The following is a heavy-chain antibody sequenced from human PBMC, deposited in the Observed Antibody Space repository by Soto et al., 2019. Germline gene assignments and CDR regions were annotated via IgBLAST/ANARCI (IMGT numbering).Heavy chain of an antibody. CDR2: IYYSGST. CDR1: GGSISSGGYY. CDR3: ARVLRFLEWLPQGAFDI. Sequence: SETLSLXCTVSGGSISSGGYYWSWIRQHPGKGLEWIGYIYYSGSTYYNPSLKSRVTISVDTSKNQFSPKLSSVTAADTAVYYCARVLRFLEWLPQGAFDIWGQGTMVTVSS. V-gene: IGHV4-31*03. J-gene: IGHJ3*02. D-gene: IGHD3-3*01.